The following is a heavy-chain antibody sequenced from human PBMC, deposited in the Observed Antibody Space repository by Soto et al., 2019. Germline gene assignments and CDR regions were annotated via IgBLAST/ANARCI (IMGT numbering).Heavy chain of an antibody. J-gene: IGHJ4*02. Sequence: QVQLVESGGGVVQPGRSLRLSCAASGFTFSSYGMHWVRQAPGKGLEWVAVISYDGSNKYYADSVKGRFTISRDNSKNTLYLQMNSLRAEDTAVYYCAKEGYCSSTSCYHPYFDYWGQGTLVTVSS. CDR1: GFTFSSYG. D-gene: IGHD2-2*01. CDR3: AKEGYCSSTSCYHPYFDY. V-gene: IGHV3-30*18. CDR2: ISYDGSNK.